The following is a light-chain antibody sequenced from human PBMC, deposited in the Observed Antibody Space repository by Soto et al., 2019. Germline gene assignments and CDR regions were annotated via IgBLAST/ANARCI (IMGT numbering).Light chain of an antibody. CDR2: GAS. CDR1: QRFSITY. J-gene: IGKJ4*01. V-gene: IGKV3-20*01. CDR3: QQYGSSPPS. Sequence: EMVLTQSPGTLSLSPGERATLSCRASQRFSITYLAWYHQKPGQSPGLLLDGASNRASGLPDRFAGSGSGTHFTLTISRPEPEGFAVYYCQQYGSSPPSFSDGTTVDFK.